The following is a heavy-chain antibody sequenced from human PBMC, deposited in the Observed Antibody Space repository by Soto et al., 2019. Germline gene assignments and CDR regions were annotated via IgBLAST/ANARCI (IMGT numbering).Heavy chain of an antibody. CDR3: ASGGLYI. CDR1: GFTFSNYD. J-gene: IGHJ4*02. Sequence: EVQLVESGGGLVQPGGSLRLSCAASGFTFSNYDMHWVRQTTGKSLEWVSGIGTVGATYYSGSVKGRFSISRENAKNSVYLQMNSLRAEDTAVYYCASGGLYICGQGTLVTVSS. D-gene: IGHD3-16*01. V-gene: IGHV3-13*01. CDR2: IGTVGAT.